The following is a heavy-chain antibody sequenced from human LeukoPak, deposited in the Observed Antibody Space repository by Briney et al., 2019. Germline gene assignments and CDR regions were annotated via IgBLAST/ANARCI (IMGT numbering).Heavy chain of an antibody. D-gene: IGHD3-10*01. V-gene: IGHV4-34*01. CDR1: GGSFSGYY. CDR2: INHSGST. J-gene: IGHJ5*02. CDR3: ARQLLWFGELSHNWFDP. Sequence: PSETLSLTCAVYGGSFSGYYWSWIRQPPGKGLEWIGEINHSGSTNYNPSLKSRVTISVDTSKNQFSLKLSSVTAADTAVYYCARQLLWFGELSHNWFDPWGQGTLVTVSS.